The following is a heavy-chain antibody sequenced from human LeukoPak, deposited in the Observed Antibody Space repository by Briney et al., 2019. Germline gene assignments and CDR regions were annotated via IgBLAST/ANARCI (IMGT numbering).Heavy chain of an antibody. CDR2: IYYSGST. CDR3: ARDTSANVLLWFGEFNWFDP. V-gene: IGHV4-30-4*08. D-gene: IGHD3-10*01. CDR1: GGSISNDDYY. J-gene: IGHJ5*02. Sequence: PSETLSLTCTVSGGSISNDDYYWNWIRQPPGKGLEWIGYIYYSGSTYYNPSLRSRVTISIDTSKNLFSLKLSSVTAADTAVYYCARDTSANVLLWFGEFNWFDPWGQGTLVTVSS.